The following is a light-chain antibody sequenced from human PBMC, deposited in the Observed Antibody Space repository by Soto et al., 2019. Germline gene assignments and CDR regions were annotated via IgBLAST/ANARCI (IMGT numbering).Light chain of an antibody. CDR2: GAS. CDR1: QTVYSSL. CDR3: QQYGSSPLIT. V-gene: IGKV3-20*01. Sequence: EAVLSLSVGTLSLSPGERATLSCRASQTVYSSLLAWYQQKPGQAPRLLIYGASSRATGIPDRFSGSGSGTDFTLTISRLEPEDFAVYHCQQYGSSPLITFGQGTRLEIK. J-gene: IGKJ5*01.